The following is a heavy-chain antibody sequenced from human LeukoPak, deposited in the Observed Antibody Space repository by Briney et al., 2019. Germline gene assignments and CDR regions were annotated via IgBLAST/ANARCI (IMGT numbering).Heavy chain of an antibody. J-gene: IGHJ3*02. CDR2: IYSSGST. Sequence: SETLSLTCTVSGGSISNYYWSWIRQPPGKGLEWIGYIYSSGSTNYNPSLKSRVTISVDTSKNQFSLKLSSVTAADTVVYYCARIVCSSTSCPRRYAFDIWGQGTMVTVSS. CDR3: ARIVCSSTSCPRRYAFDI. D-gene: IGHD2-2*01. V-gene: IGHV4-59*08. CDR1: GGSISNYY.